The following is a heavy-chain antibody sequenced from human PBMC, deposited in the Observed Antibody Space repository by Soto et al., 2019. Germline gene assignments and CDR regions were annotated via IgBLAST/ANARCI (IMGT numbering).Heavy chain of an antibody. D-gene: IGHD3-16*01. CDR3: AREAKGEYYFDY. Sequence: GGSLRLSCAASGFTFSTYGMHWVRQAPGKGLEWVAVISYDGSNKYYADSVKGRFTISRDNSKNTLYLQMNSLRAEDTAVYYCAREAKGEYYFDYWGQGTLVTVSS. J-gene: IGHJ4*02. CDR2: ISYDGSNK. V-gene: IGHV3-30*03. CDR1: GFTFSTYG.